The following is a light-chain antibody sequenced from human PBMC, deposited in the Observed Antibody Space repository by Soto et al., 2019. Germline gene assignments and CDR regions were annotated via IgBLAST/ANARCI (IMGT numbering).Light chain of an antibody. CDR2: YDN. Sequence: SYELTQPPSVSVAPGKTARITCGGNNIGSKSVHWCQQKPGQAPVLVIYYDNDRPSGIPERFSGSNSGNTATLTISRVEAGDEADYYCQVWDTSSDHVVFGGGTKVTVL. CDR1: NIGSKS. CDR3: QVWDTSSDHVV. J-gene: IGLJ2*01. V-gene: IGLV3-21*04.